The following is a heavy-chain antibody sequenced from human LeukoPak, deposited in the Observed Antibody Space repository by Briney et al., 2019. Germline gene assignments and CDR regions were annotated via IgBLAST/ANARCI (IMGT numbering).Heavy chain of an antibody. CDR3: ANMGAVAGSFDY. J-gene: IGHJ4*02. D-gene: IGHD6-19*01. CDR2: IIPIFGTA. Sequence: SVKVSCKASGGTFSSYAISWVPQAPGQGLEWMGGIIPIFGTANYAQKFQGRVTITTDESTSTAYMELSSLRSEDTAVYYCANMGAVAGSFDYWGQGTLVTVSS. V-gene: IGHV1-69*05. CDR1: GGTFSSYA.